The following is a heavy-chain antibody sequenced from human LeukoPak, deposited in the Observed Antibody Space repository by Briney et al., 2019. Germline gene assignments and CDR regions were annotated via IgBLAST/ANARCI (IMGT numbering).Heavy chain of an antibody. CDR3: ARDSPVLGVVVITAHFDY. J-gene: IGHJ4*02. D-gene: IGHD3-22*01. Sequence: GRSLRLSCTTSGFTFSSYAMHWVRQAPGKGLEWVAVISYDGSNKYYADSVKGRFTISRDNSKNTLYLQMNSLRAEDTAVYYCARDSPVLGVVVITAHFDYWGQGTLVTVSS. CDR2: ISYDGSNK. V-gene: IGHV3-30-3*01. CDR1: GFTFSSYA.